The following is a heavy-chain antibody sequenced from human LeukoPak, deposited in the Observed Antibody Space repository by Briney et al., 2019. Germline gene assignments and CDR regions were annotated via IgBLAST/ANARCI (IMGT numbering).Heavy chain of an antibody. Sequence: GGSLRLSCAASGFTFSSNYMSWVRQAPGKGLEWVSVIYSGGSTSYADSLKGRFTISRDNSKNTLYLQMNSLRDEDTAVYYCARDTIFGYYGMDVWGQGTTVTVSS. CDR1: GFTFSSNY. CDR2: IYSGGST. CDR3: ARDTIFGYYGMDV. V-gene: IGHV3-53*01. D-gene: IGHD3-3*01. J-gene: IGHJ6*02.